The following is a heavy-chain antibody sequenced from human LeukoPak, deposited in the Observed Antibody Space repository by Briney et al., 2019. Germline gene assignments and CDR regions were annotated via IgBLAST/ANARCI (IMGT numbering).Heavy chain of an antibody. Sequence: SETLSLTCTVSGGSVSSTTYYWSWIRQPPGKGLEWIASINYSGSTNYNPSLKSRVTISMDTSKNQFSLKLSSVTAADTAVYYCARERISDAFDIWGQGTMVTVSS. CDR2: INYSGST. CDR3: ARERISDAFDI. V-gene: IGHV4-39*07. J-gene: IGHJ3*02. D-gene: IGHD1-14*01. CDR1: GGSVSSTTYY.